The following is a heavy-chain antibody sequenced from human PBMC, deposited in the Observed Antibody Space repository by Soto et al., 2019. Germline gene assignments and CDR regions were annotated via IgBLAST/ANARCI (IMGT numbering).Heavy chain of an antibody. CDR2: IIPIFGTA. V-gene: IGHV1-69*13. Sequence: ASVKVSCKASGGTFSSYAISWVRQAPGQGLEWMGGIIPIFGTANYAQKFQGRVTITADESTSTAYMELSSLRSEDTAVYYCAGPAVYYYDKSLDYWGQGTLVTVSS. D-gene: IGHD3-22*01. CDR3: AGPAVYYYDKSLDY. CDR1: GGTFSSYA. J-gene: IGHJ4*02.